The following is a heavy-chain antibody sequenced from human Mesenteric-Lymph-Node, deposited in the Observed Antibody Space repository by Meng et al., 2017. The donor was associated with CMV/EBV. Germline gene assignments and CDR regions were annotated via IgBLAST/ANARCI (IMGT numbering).Heavy chain of an antibody. CDR1: GFTFSSYW. J-gene: IGHJ6*02. CDR2: INSDGSST. Sequence: GESLKISCAASGFTFSSYWMHWVRQAPGKGLVWVSRINSDGSSTSYADSVKGRFTISRDNAKNTLYLQMNSLRAEDTAVYYCARDLYSSSSGVNYYYYYGMDVWGQGTTVTVSS. CDR3: ARDLYSSSSGVNYYYYYGMDV. V-gene: IGHV3-74*01. D-gene: IGHD6-6*01.